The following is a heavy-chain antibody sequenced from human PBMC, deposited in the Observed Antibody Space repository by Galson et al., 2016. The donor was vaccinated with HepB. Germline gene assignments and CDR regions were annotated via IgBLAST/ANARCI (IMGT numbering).Heavy chain of an antibody. J-gene: IGHJ6*03. CDR1: GSPISSYY. Sequence: SETLSLTCTVSGSPISSYYWSWIRQPPGKGLEWIGNIYYSGNTDQSPSLKSRVTMSIDASKKEFSLKVTSVTAVDTAVYYCARGQKESNNYYPMDVWGKGTSVTVSS. V-gene: IGHV4-59*12. CDR2: IYYSGNT. D-gene: IGHD3-10*01. CDR3: ARGQKESNNYYPMDV.